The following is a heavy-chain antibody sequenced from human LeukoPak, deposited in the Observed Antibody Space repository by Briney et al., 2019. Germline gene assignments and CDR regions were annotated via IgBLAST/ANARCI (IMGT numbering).Heavy chain of an antibody. CDR3: ARARKAWYFDY. CDR2: IYHSGRT. CDR1: VGSISSGGYS. V-gene: IGHV4-30-2*01. J-gene: IGHJ4*02. Sequence: SETLSLTCAVSVGSISSGGYSWRWIRQPPGRGLEWIGYIYHSGRTYYNPSLKSRVTISVDRSKNQFSLKLSSVTAADTAVYYCARARKAWYFDYWGQGTLVTVSS.